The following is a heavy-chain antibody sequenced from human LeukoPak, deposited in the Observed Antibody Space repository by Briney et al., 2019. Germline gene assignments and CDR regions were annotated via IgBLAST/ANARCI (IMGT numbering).Heavy chain of an antibody. V-gene: IGHV1-8*01. Sequence: ASVKVSCKASGDTFTTYDVNWVRQATGQGLEWMGWLNPNSGNTGYVQKFQGRVTMTMNTSISTAYMGLTSLTSEDTAVYYCARSTMGARRKYDYWGQGTLVTVSS. CDR2: LNPNSGNT. D-gene: IGHD1-26*01. CDR1: GDTFTTYD. J-gene: IGHJ4*02. CDR3: ARSTMGARRKYDY.